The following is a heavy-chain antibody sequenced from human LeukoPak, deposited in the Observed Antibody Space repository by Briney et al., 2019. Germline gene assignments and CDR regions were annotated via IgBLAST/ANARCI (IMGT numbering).Heavy chain of an antibody. Sequence: GGSLRLSCAASGLTFSNYAMSWVRQAPGKGLEWVSGISGSGGSTNYADSVKGRFTISRDDSKSMLYLQMNGLRAEDTAVYYCAKDRSLAALYYFDYWGQGTLVTVSS. CDR2: ISGSGGST. CDR3: AKDRSLAALYYFDY. CDR1: GLTFSNYA. D-gene: IGHD6-6*01. J-gene: IGHJ4*02. V-gene: IGHV3-23*01.